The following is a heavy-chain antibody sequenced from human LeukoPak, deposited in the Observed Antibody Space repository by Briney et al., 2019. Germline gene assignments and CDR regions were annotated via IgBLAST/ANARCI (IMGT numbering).Heavy chain of an antibody. V-gene: IGHV4-59*12. CDR1: GGSISSYY. CDR2: IYYSGST. D-gene: IGHD3-10*01. CDR3: ARDRAAGSDWLDP. J-gene: IGHJ5*02. Sequence: SETLSLTCTVSGGSISSYYWSWIRQPPGKGLEWIGSIYYSGSTNYDPSLKSRVTISVDTSKNQFSLKLSSVTAADTAVYYCARDRAAGSDWLDPWGQGTLVTVSS.